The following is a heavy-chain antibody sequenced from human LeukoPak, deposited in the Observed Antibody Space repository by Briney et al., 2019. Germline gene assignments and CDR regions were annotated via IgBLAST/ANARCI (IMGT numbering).Heavy chain of an antibody. CDR3: ERRMYRYYYYMDV. V-gene: IGHV4-4*09. CDR1: GGSISSYY. Sequence: SETLSLTCTVSGGSISSYYWSWVRQPPGKGLEWIAYIYTSGSTNYNPSLQSRVTISVDTTKNQFSLKLSSVTAADTAVYYCERRMYRYYYYMDVWGKGTTVTVSS. CDR2: IYTSGST. J-gene: IGHJ6*03. D-gene: IGHD2-2*01.